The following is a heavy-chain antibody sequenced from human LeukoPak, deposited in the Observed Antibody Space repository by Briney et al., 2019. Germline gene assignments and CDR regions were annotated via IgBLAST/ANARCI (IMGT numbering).Heavy chain of an antibody. V-gene: IGHV1-24*01. D-gene: IGHD3-10*01. J-gene: IGHJ6*02. Sequence: GASVKVSCTVSGYTLTELSMHWVRQAPGKGLEWMGVFDPEDGETIYAQKFQGRVTMTEDTSTDTAYMELSSLRSEDTAVYYCATTVPMVRGSYHPAYGMDVWGQGTTVTVSS. CDR3: ATTVPMVRGSYHPAYGMDV. CDR2: FDPEDGET. CDR1: GYTLTELS.